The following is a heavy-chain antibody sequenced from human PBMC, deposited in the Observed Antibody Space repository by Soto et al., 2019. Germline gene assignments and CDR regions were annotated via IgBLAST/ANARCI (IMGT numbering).Heavy chain of an antibody. CDR2: IKQDGSEK. V-gene: IGHV3-7*01. CDR3: ARDLHLRDFWSGHFGGVCCDP. D-gene: IGHD3-3*01. CDR1: GFTFSSYW. J-gene: IGHJ5*02. Sequence: EVQLVESGGGLVQPGGSLRLSCEASGFTFSSYWMSWVRQAPGKGLEWVANIKQDGSEKYYVDSVKGRFTISRDNAKNSLYLQMNSLRAEDTAVYYCARDLHLRDFWSGHFGGVCCDPLGQGTLVTVSS.